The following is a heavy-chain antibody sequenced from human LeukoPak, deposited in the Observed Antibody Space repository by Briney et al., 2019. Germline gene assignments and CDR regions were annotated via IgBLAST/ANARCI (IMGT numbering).Heavy chain of an antibody. CDR2: IKQDGSEK. CDR1: GFTFSSYW. V-gene: IGHV3-7*01. D-gene: IGHD2-15*01. J-gene: IGHJ5*02. CDR3: ARGEVAGPYNWFDP. Sequence: SGGSLRLSCAAPGFTFSSYWMSWVRQAPGKGLEWVANIKQDGSEKYYVDSVKGRFTISRDNAKNSLYLQMNSLRAEDTAVYYCARGEVAGPYNWFDPWGQGTLVTVSS.